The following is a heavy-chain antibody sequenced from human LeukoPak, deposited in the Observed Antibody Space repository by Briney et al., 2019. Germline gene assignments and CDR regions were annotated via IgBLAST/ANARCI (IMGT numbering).Heavy chain of an antibody. CDR1: GYSFTSYW. D-gene: IGHD6-19*01. V-gene: IGHV5-51*01. CDR2: IYPGDSDT. J-gene: IGHJ5*02. Sequence: GESLKISCKGSGYSFTSYWIGWVRQMPGKGLEWMGIIYPGDSDTRYSPPFQGQVTISADKSISTAYLQWSSLKASDTAMYYCARQGIAVAGTNWFDPWGQGTLVTVSS. CDR3: ARQGIAVAGTNWFDP.